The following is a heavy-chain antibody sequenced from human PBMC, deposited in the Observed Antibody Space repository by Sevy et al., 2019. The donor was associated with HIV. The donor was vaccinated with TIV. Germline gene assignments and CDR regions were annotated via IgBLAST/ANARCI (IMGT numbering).Heavy chain of an antibody. CDR1: GFTFSSYA. V-gene: IGHV3-30-3*01. CDR2: ISYDGSNK. J-gene: IGHJ4*02. Sequence: GGSLRLSCAASGFTFSSYAMHWVRQAPGKGLEWVAVISYDGSNKYYADSVKGRFTISRDNSKNTLYLQMNSLRAEDTAVYYCARGGRIVGATYYFDYWGQGTLVTVSS. D-gene: IGHD1-26*01. CDR3: ARGGRIVGATYYFDY.